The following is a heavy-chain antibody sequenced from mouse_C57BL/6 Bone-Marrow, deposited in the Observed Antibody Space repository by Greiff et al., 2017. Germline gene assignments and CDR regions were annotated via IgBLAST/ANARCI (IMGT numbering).Heavy chain of an antibody. D-gene: IGHD1-1*01. V-gene: IGHV1-50*01. Sequence: QVQLQQPGAELVKPGASVKLSCKASGYTFTSYWMQWVKQRPGQSLEWIGEIDPSDSYTNYNQKFKGKATLTVDTSSSTAYMQLSSLTSEDSAVYYCARSSYYYGSSYCYAMDYWGQGTSVTVSS. CDR2: IDPSDSYT. CDR3: ARSSYYYGSSYCYAMDY. J-gene: IGHJ4*01. CDR1: GYTFTSYW.